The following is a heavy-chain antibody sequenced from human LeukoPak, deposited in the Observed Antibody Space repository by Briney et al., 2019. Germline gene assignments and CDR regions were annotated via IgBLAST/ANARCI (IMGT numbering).Heavy chain of an antibody. CDR3: AKDHYGADY. V-gene: IGHV3-30*18. Sequence: PGRSLRLSCAASGFTFSSYGMHWVRQAPGKGLEWVAVISYDGSNKYYADSVKGRFTISRDNSKNTLYLQMNSLRAEDTAVYYCAKDHYGADYWGQGTLVTVSS. CDR2: ISYDGSNK. CDR1: GFTFSSYG. D-gene: IGHD4-17*01. J-gene: IGHJ4*02.